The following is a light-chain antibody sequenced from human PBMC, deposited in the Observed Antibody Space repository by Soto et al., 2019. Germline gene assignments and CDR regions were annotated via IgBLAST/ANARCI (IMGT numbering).Light chain of an antibody. J-gene: IGKJ4*01. V-gene: IGKV3-20*01. Sequence: ENVLTQSPGTLSLSPGERATLSCRSSESVSSIYVAWYQQKPGQAPTLPIYGASTRATGIPDRFSGSGSGTDFTLTISRLEPEDFAVYYCQQFSSYPLTFGGGTKVDIK. CDR1: ESVSSIY. CDR2: GAS. CDR3: QQFSSYPLT.